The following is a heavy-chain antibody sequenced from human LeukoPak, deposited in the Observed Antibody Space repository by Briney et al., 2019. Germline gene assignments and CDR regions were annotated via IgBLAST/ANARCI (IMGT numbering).Heavy chain of an antibody. Sequence: GASVNGDFKASDYTFTSYAINWVRQATGQGHEWMGWMNGKSGNTGNAHKFQGRVTMTRTTSISTAYMELSSLRSEDTAVYYCARMGFHYDILTGYYTAPYDYWGQGTLVTVSS. CDR1: DYTFTSYA. CDR2: MNGKSGNT. D-gene: IGHD3-9*01. CDR3: ARMGFHYDILTGYYTAPYDY. J-gene: IGHJ4*02. V-gene: IGHV1-8*01.